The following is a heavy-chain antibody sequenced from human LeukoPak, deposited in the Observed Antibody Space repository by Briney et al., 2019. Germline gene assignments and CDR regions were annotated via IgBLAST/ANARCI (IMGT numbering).Heavy chain of an antibody. CDR3: ASPRGGAANYYYGMDV. D-gene: IGHD3-10*01. CDR2: IYSGGST. V-gene: IGHV3-66*01. Sequence: PGGSLRLSCAASGFTVSSNYMSWVRQAPGKGLEWVSVIYSGGSTYYADSVKGRFTISRDNSKNTLYLQMNSLRAEDTAVYYCASPRGGAANYYYGMDVWGQGTTVTVSS. CDR1: GFTVSSNY. J-gene: IGHJ6*02.